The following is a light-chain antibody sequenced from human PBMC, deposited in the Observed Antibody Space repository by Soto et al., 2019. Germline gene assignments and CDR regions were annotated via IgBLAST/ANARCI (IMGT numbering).Light chain of an antibody. CDR2: DNS. CDR1: SSNVGNNF. V-gene: IGLV1-51*01. J-gene: IGLJ2*01. Sequence: QSVLTQPPQMPPAPGQRVTISCSGSSSNVGNNFVSWYQQLQETAPKLLIFDNSQRPSGIPDRFFGSKSGTSATLAITGPQTGDEAIYYCGTWDTKLRAVVFGGGTKVTVL. CDR3: GTWDTKLRAVV.